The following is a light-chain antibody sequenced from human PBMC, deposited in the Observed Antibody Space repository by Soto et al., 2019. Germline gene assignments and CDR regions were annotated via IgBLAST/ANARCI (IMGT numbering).Light chain of an antibody. Sequence: QSVLTQPRSVSGSPGQSVTLSCTGTSSDVGGYNYVTWYQQYPGKAPKVMIYDVKTRPSGVPDRFSGSKSGNTASLTISGIQAEDEADYYCCSYAGDYTFVFGTGTKVTVL. V-gene: IGLV2-11*01. CDR3: CSYAGDYTFV. J-gene: IGLJ1*01. CDR1: SSDVGGYNY. CDR2: DVK.